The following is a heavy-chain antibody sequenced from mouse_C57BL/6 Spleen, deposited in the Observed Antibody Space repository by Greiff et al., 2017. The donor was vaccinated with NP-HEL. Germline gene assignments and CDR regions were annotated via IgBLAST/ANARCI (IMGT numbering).Heavy chain of an antibody. D-gene: IGHD1-1*01. J-gene: IGHJ2*01. Sequence: VQLQQSGAELVKPGASVKLSCKASGYTFTEYTIHWVKQRSGQGLEWIGWFYPGSGSIKYNEKFKDKATLTADKSSSIVYMELSRLTSEDSAVYFCARHEPITTVVAGGYYFDYWGQGTTLTVSS. V-gene: IGHV1-62-2*01. CDR3: ARHEPITTVVAGGYYFDY. CDR2: FYPGSGSI. CDR1: GYTFTEYT.